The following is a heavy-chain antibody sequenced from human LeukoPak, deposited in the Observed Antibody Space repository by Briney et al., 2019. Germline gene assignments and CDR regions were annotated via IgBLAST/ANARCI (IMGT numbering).Heavy chain of an antibody. J-gene: IGHJ4*02. CDR1: GGTFSSYA. CDR2: INPNTGGT. V-gene: IGHV1-2*02. CDR3: ARTYSSGWYEGIDY. D-gene: IGHD6-19*01. Sequence: ASVKVSCKASGGTFSSYAISWVRQAPGQGFEWMGWINPNTGGTNYAQKFQGRVTMTRDTSISTAYMDLSSLRSDDTAVYYCARTYSSGWYEGIDYWGQGTPVTVSS.